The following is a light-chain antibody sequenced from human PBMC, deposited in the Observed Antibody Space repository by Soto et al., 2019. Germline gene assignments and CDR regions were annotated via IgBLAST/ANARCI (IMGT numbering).Light chain of an antibody. V-gene: IGKV4-1*01. J-gene: IGKJ4*01. CDR3: QQYYSTPPHFHT. CDR2: WAS. Sequence: DIVMTQSPDSLAVSLGERATINCKSSQSVLYSSNNKNYLAWYQQKPGQPPKLLIYWASTRESGVPDRFSGSGSGTDFTLTISSLQAENVAVYYCQQYYSTPPHFHTFGGGTKVEIK. CDR1: QSVLYSSNNKNY.